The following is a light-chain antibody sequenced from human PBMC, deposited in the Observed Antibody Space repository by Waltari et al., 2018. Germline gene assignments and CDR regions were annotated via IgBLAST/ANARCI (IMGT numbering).Light chain of an antibody. CDR2: QDS. CDR3: QAWDSSTAFYV. J-gene: IGLJ1*01. CDR1: KLGDKY. V-gene: IGLV3-1*01. Sequence: SYELTQPPSVSVSPGQTASITCSGDKLGDKYACWYQQKPGQSPVLVIYQDSKRPSVIPERFSGSNSGNTATLTISGTQAMDEADYYCQAWDSSTAFYVFGTGTKVTVL.